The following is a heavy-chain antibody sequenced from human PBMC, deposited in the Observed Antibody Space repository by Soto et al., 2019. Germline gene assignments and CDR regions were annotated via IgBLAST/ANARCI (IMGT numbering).Heavy chain of an antibody. Sequence: QIQVVQSEVEVKRPGASVRISCKASGYTLDNHAVTWVRQAPGQGLEWMGWIGALLYNDATNHARKFQGSLTMARDTSPNTVYMDLGSLRSDDTAVYYCASGTKGAGGWYIDLWGRGTLVVVSS. CDR1: GYTLDNHA. CDR3: ASGTKGAGGWYIDL. D-gene: IGHD1-26*01. J-gene: IGHJ2*01. CDR2: IGALLYNDAT. V-gene: IGHV1-18*01.